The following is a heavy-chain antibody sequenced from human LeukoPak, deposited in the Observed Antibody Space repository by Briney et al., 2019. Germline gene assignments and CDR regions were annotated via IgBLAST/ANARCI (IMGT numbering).Heavy chain of an antibody. Sequence: GGSLRLSCAASGFTFSSYAMSWVRQAPGEGLEWVSDISGSGGSTYYADSVKGRFTISRDNSKNTLYLQMNSLRAEDTAVYYCAKDPWAYCGGDCYSGPRGAFDIWGQGTMVTVSS. V-gene: IGHV3-23*01. CDR3: AKDPWAYCGGDCYSGPRGAFDI. CDR1: GFTFSSYA. CDR2: ISGSGGST. J-gene: IGHJ3*02. D-gene: IGHD2-21*02.